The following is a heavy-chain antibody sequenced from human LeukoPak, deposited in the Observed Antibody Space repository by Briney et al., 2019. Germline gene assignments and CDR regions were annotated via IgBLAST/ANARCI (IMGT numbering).Heavy chain of an antibody. Sequence: GGSLRLSCAPSGFTFSSYSMHWVRQAPGKGLEWVSSISSSSSYIYYADSVKGRFTISRDNSKNTLYLQMNSLRAEDTAVYYCARDPYSSSWHLLPSYYYYGMDVWGQGTTVTVSS. D-gene: IGHD6-13*01. CDR3: ARDPYSSSWHLLPSYYYYGMDV. CDR2: ISSSSSYI. CDR1: GFTFSSYS. V-gene: IGHV3-21*01. J-gene: IGHJ6*02.